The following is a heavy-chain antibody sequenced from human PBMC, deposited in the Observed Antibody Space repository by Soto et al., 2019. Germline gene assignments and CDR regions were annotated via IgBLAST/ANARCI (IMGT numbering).Heavy chain of an antibody. CDR3: ARDTPDPFSGSYLYYYYGMDV. V-gene: IGHV1-2*02. CDR2: INPNSGGT. Sequence: GDSVKVSCKASGYTFTGYYMHWVRQAPGPGLEWMGWINPNSGGTNYAQKFQGRVTMTRDTSISTAYMELSRLRSGDTAVYYCARDTPDPFSGSYLYYYYGMDV. D-gene: IGHD1-26*01. CDR1: GYTFTGYY. J-gene: IGHJ6*01.